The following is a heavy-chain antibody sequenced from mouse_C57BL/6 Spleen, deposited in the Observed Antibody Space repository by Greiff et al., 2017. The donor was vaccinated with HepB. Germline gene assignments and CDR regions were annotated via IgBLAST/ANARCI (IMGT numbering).Heavy chain of an antibody. J-gene: IGHJ4*01. CDR3: AREDGNPYAMDY. D-gene: IGHD2-1*01. CDR1: GYTFTSYW. V-gene: IGHV1-55*01. Sequence: VQLKQPGAELVKPGASVKMSCKASGYTFTSYWITWVKQRPGQGLEWIGDIYPGSGSTNYNEKFKSKATLTVDTSSSTAYMQLSSLTSEDSAVYYCAREDGNPYAMDYWGQGTSVTVSS. CDR2: IYPGSGST.